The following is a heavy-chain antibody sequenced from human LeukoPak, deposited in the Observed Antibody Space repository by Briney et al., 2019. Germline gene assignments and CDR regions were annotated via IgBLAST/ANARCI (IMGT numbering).Heavy chain of an antibody. CDR3: VRTARLSDY. CDR2: ISNDGTTI. Sequence: PGGSLRLSCAASGFTFRDHYMSWIRQAPGKGLEWVSCISNDGTTINYADSVKGRFTVSRDNAKNSVYLQMNSLRVEDTAVYYCVRTARLSDYWGQGTLVTVSS. V-gene: IGHV3-11*04. J-gene: IGHJ4*02. CDR1: GFTFRDHY. D-gene: IGHD6-6*01.